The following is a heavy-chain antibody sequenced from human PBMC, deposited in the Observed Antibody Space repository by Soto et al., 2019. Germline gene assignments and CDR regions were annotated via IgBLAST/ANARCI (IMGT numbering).Heavy chain of an antibody. D-gene: IGHD5-18*01. V-gene: IGHV4-39*01. Sequence: LSLTCTVSGGSISSSSYYWGWIRQPPGKGLEWIGSIYYSGSTYYNPSLKSRVTISVDTSKNQFSLKLSSVTAADTAVYYCAFSSGYSYGSYGQYWGQGTLVTVSS. CDR1: GGSISSSSYY. CDR3: AFSSGYSYGSYGQY. CDR2: IYYSGST. J-gene: IGHJ4*02.